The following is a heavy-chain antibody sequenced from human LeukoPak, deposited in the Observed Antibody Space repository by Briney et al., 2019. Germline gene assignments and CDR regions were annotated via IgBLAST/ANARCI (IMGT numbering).Heavy chain of an antibody. CDR1: GYSFTSYW. CDR3: AMGYGYYYGMDV. D-gene: IGHD2-8*01. V-gene: IGHV5-10-1*01. CDR2: IDSSDSYT. J-gene: IGHJ6*04. Sequence: GESLQISCQGSGYSFTSYWISWVRQMPGTGLEWMGRIDSSDSYTNYSPSFQGHVTISADKSISTAYLQWSSLKASDTAMYYCAMGYGYYYGMDVWGKGTTVTVSS.